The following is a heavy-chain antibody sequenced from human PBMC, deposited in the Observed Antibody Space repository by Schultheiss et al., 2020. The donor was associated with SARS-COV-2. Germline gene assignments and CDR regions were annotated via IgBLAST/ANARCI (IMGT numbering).Heavy chain of an antibody. J-gene: IGHJ6*03. V-gene: IGHV4-61*01. CDR2: INHSGST. CDR3: ARTSTPAYYYYMDV. CDR1: GGSVSSGSYY. Sequence: SETLTLTCTVSGGSVSSGSYYWSWIRQPPGKGLEWIGEINHSGSTNYNPSLKSRVTISVDTSKNQYSLRLSSVTAADTAVYYCARTSTPAYYYYMDVWGKGTTGTVSS.